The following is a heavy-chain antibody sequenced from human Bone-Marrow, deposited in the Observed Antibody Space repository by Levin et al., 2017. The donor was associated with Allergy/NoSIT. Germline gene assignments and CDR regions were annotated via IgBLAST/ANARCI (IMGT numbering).Heavy chain of an antibody. CDR3: AKEGLAVAGYYFDS. D-gene: IGHD6-19*01. V-gene: IGHV3-23*01. Sequence: GESLKISCAASGFTFSSYAMSWVRQAPGKGLEWVSSISGSGTITHYAESVKGRFTISRDISKNMLHLQMNSLRAEDTAIYSCAKEGLAVAGYYFDSWGQGTLVTVSS. CDR2: ISGSGTIT. CDR1: GFTFSSYA. J-gene: IGHJ4*02.